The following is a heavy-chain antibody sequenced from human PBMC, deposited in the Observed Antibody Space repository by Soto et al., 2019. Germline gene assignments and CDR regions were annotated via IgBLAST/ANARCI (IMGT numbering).Heavy chain of an antibody. Sequence: QVQLVESGGGVVQPGASLRLSCAASGFIFSRDGMHWVRQAPGKGLEWVAVISYHGSDIYYADSVKGRFTISRDNSKNMVYLEMTSLRPEDTALYYWAKPKGADIPFDSWGQGTLVTVSS. CDR1: GFIFSRDG. CDR3: AKPKGADIPFDS. D-gene: IGHD3-9*01. CDR2: ISYHGSDI. J-gene: IGHJ4*02. V-gene: IGHV3-30*18.